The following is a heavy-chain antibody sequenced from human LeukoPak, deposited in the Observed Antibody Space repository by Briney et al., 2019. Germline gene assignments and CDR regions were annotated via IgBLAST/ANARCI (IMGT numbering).Heavy chain of an antibody. D-gene: IGHD3-10*01. CDR2: ISSSSSTI. CDR1: GFTFSGYA. J-gene: IGHJ4*02. V-gene: IGHV3-48*01. CDR3: ARDSYYYGSGSYIGY. Sequence: GGSLRLSCAASGFTFSGYAMSWVRQAPGKGLEWVSYISSSSSTIYYADSVKGRFTISRDNSKNTLYLQMNSLRAEDTAVYYCARDSYYYGSGSYIGYWGQGTLVTVSS.